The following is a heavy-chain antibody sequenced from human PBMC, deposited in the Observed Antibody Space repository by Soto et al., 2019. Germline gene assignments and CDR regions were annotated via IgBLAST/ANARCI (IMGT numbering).Heavy chain of an antibody. Sequence: QVQLQESGPGLVKPPETLSLTCTVSGGSISNFYWSWIRQPPGKGLEWIGYVDYSGTANYNPSIKRRFSMSVDTSKNQLSLKVTSVTAADTAMYYCARADTAMTTPFDYWGQGTLVTVSS. CDR1: GGSISNFY. CDR3: ARADTAMTTPFDY. V-gene: IGHV4-59*12. CDR2: VDYSGTA. D-gene: IGHD5-18*01. J-gene: IGHJ4*02.